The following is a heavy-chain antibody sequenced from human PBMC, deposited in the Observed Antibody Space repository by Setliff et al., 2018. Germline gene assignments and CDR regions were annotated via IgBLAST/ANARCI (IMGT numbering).Heavy chain of an antibody. CDR3: ARPAYSSRWYEIKGFDY. Sequence: PGESLKISCKSYGYTFTNYWIAWVRQMPGKGLEWMGIIYPGDSDTRYSPSFQGQVTISADKSISTAYLQWSSLKASDTAIYYCARPAYSSRWYEIKGFDYWGQGTLVTVSS. V-gene: IGHV5-51*01. D-gene: IGHD6-13*01. CDR2: IYPGDSDT. J-gene: IGHJ4*02. CDR1: GYTFTNYW.